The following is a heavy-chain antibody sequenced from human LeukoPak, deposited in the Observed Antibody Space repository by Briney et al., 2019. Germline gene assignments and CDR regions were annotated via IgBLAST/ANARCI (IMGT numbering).Heavy chain of an antibody. CDR3: ARIRFLEWFDAFDI. CDR1: GYTFTSYD. V-gene: IGHV1-8*03. CDR2: MNPNSGNT. J-gene: IGHJ3*02. Sequence: ASVKVSCEASGYTFTSYDINWVRQATGQGLEWMGWMNPNSGNTGYAQKFQGRVTITRNTSISTAYMELSSLRSEDTAVYYCARIRFLEWFDAFDIWGQGTMVTVSS. D-gene: IGHD3-3*01.